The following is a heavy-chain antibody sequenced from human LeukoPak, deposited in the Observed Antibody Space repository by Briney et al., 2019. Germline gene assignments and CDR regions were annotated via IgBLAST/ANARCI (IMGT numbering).Heavy chain of an antibody. Sequence: SQTLSLTCAISGDSVSSNSAAWNWIRQSPSRGLEWLGRTYYRSKWYNEYAVPVKDRITINPDTSENQFSLQLNSVTPEDTAVYYCARGSSISIRSLDFWAQGILVTVSS. CDR1: GDSVSSNSAA. CDR2: TYYRSKWYN. V-gene: IGHV6-1*01. D-gene: IGHD6-6*01. J-gene: IGHJ4*02. CDR3: ARGSSISIRSLDF.